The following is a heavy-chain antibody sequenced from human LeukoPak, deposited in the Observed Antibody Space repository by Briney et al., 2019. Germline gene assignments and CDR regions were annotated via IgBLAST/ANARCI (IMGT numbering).Heavy chain of an antibody. J-gene: IGHJ4*02. CDR2: SYHSGST. V-gene: IGHV4-38-2*02. Sequence: SETLSLTCTVSGYSISSGYYWGWIRQPPGKGLEWIGSSYHSGSTYYNPSLKSRVTISVDTSKNQFSLKLSSVTAADTAVYYCARIRGCCSSTSCYSNYPDYWGQGTLVTVSS. CDR1: GYSISSGYY. CDR3: ARIRGCCSSTSCYSNYPDY. D-gene: IGHD2-2*01.